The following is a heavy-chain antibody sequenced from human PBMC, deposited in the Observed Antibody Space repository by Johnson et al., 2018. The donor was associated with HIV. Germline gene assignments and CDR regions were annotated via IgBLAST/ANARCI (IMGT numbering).Heavy chain of an antibody. CDR2: IGTAGDT. CDR3: ARDREYGLAWGWALDI. J-gene: IGHJ3*02. CDR1: GFTFSSYD. Sequence: VQLVESGGGLVQPGGSLRLSCAASGFTFSSYDMHWVRQATGKGLEWVSAIGTAGDTYYPGSVKGRFTISRENAKNSLYLQMNSLRAEDTALYYCARDREYGLAWGWALDIWGQGTMVTVSS. V-gene: IGHV3-13*01. D-gene: IGHD3-16*01.